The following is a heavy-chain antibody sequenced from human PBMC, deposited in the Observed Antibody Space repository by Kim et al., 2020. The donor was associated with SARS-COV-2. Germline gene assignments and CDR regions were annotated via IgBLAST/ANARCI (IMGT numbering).Heavy chain of an antibody. CDR2: IYHSGST. CDR3: ARSNTYYDSSGYYFGY. D-gene: IGHD3-22*01. Sequence: SETLSLTCTVSGYSISSGYYWGWIRQPPGKGLEWIGSIYHSGSTYYNPSLKSRVTISVDTSKNQFSLKLSSVTAADTAVYYCARSNTYYDSSGYYFGYWGQGTLVTVSS. J-gene: IGHJ4*02. CDR1: GYSISSGYY. V-gene: IGHV4-38-2*02.